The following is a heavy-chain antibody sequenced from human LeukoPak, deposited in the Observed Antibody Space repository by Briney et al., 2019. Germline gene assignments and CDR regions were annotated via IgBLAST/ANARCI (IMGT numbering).Heavy chain of an antibody. D-gene: IGHD4-17*01. Sequence: GGSLRLSCATSGFTFDKYFIHWVRQAPGKGLDWVSSISGTSTYIDYADSVKGRFTISRDNAKNSLYLQMNSLRAEDTAVYYCARSVDQTTGFDYWGQGTLVTVSS. V-gene: IGHV3-21*01. J-gene: IGHJ4*02. CDR1: GFTFDKYF. CDR2: ISGTSTYI. CDR3: ARSVDQTTGFDY.